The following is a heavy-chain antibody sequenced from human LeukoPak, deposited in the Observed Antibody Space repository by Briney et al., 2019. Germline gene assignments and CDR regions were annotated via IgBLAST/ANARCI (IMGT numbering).Heavy chain of an antibody. D-gene: IGHD1-7*01. CDR3: AREDRNSKTGTRHFDY. Sequence: GASVKVSCKASGYTFTGYFIHWVRQAPGQGLEWMGWINPNSGGTNYAQKLQGRVTMTTDTSTSTAYMELRSLRPDDTAVYYCAREDRNSKTGTRHFDYWGQGTLVTVSS. V-gene: IGHV1-2*02. J-gene: IGHJ4*02. CDR2: INPNSGGT. CDR1: GYTFTGYF.